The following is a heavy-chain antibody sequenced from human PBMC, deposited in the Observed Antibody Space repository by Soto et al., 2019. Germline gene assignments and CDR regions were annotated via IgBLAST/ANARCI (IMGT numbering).Heavy chain of an antibody. CDR2: INAGNGNT. Sequence: ASVKVSCKASGYTFTSYAMHWVRQAPGQRLEWMGWINAGNGNTKYSQKFQGRVTITRDTSASTAYMELSSLRSEDTAVYYCARGPHQRIAAAGTAPLRPAYWGQGTLVTVSS. CDR1: GYTFTSYA. CDR3: ARGPHQRIAAAGTAPLRPAY. J-gene: IGHJ1*01. D-gene: IGHD6-13*01. V-gene: IGHV1-3*01.